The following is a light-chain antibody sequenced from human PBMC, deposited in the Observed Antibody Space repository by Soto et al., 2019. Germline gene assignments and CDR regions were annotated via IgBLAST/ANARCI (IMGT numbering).Light chain of an antibody. CDR2: ATS. CDR3: QQSYSSPMYT. Sequence: DIQMTQSPSSLSASVGDRVTIACQASQSISTYLNWYQQTPGKAPKLLIYATSNLQSGVPSRFSGSGSGREFTLTISSLQPEDFATYYCQQSYSSPMYTFGQGTNLEIK. V-gene: IGKV1-39*01. J-gene: IGKJ2*01. CDR1: QSISTY.